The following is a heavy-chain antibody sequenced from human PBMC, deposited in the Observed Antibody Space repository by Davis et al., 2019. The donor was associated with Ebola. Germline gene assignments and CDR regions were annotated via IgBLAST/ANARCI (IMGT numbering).Heavy chain of an antibody. Sequence: GGSLRLSCRVSGFTSAAYAINWVRQAPGKGLEWVGFIRSKAYGGKPAYAASVKGRFTISRDDSKSIAYLQMDSLKIEDTAVYYCSRDLKQRPPSYYDGMDVWGQGTSVTVSS. V-gene: IGHV3-49*04. D-gene: IGHD6-6*01. CDR1: GFTSAAYA. CDR2: IRSKAYGGKP. CDR3: SRDLKQRPPSYYDGMDV. J-gene: IGHJ6*02.